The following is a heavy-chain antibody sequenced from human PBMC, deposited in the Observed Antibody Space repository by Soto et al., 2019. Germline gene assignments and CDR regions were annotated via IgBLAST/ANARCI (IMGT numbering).Heavy chain of an antibody. CDR1: GFSFSTYN. D-gene: IGHD3-22*01. Sequence: EVQLVASGGGLVQPVGSLRLSCAASGFSFSTYNMNWVRQAPGKGLEWVSYISSSSSTIYYADSVKGRFTISRDNAKNSLYLQMNSLRDEDTAVYFCARSPITTIVAALSDYWGQGTLVTVSS. J-gene: IGHJ4*02. CDR2: ISSSSSTI. V-gene: IGHV3-48*02. CDR3: ARSPITTIVAALSDY.